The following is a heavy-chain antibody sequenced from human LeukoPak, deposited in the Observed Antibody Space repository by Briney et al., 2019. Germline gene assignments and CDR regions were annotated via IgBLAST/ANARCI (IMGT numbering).Heavy chain of an antibody. CDR3: AKDPSVVPAAKDYYYYYMDV. CDR2: ISYDGSNK. J-gene: IGHJ6*03. CDR1: GFTFSSYG. D-gene: IGHD2-2*01. V-gene: IGHV3-30*18. Sequence: GGSLRLSCAASGFTFSSYGMHWVRQAPGKGLEWVAVISYDGSNKYYADSVKGRFTISRDNSKNTLYLQMNSLRAEDTAVYYCAKDPSVVPAAKDYYYYYMDVWGKGTTVTVSS.